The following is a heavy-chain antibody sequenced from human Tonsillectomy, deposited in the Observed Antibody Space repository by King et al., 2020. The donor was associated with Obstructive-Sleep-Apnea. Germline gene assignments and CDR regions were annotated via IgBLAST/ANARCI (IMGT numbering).Heavy chain of an antibody. J-gene: IGHJ5*02. V-gene: IGHV2-5*02. CDR2: IYWDDVT. D-gene: IGHD3-16*01. CDR1: GFSLSTSGVG. CDR3: AHRPFMRGSTLNIDT. Sequence: TLKESGPTLVKPTQTLTLTCTFSGFSLSTSGVGVGWIRQPPGKALEWLSLIYWDDVTLYSPFLKSRLTVTKDTSKNQVVLTLTYMDPVDTPTYYCAHRPFMRGSTLNIDTWGPGTPFTASS.